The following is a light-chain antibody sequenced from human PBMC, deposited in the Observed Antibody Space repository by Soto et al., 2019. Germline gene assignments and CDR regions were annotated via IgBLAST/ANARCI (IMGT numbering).Light chain of an antibody. CDR3: QQYNNWWT. CDR1: QSVRSN. V-gene: IGKV3-15*01. Sequence: EILLTQSPGTLSLSPGERATLSCRASQSVRSNFLAWYQQKPGQAPRLLIYGASNRATGIPARFSGSGSGTEFTLTISSLQSEDFAVYYCQQYNNWWTFGQGTKVDIK. J-gene: IGKJ1*01. CDR2: GAS.